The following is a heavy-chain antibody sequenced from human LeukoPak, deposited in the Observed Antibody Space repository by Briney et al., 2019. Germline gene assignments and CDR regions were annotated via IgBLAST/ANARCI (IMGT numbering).Heavy chain of an antibody. J-gene: IGHJ4*02. CDR2: ISYDGSNK. CDR3: AKGALGYGIDY. D-gene: IGHD3-22*01. V-gene: IGHV3-30*18. CDR1: GFTFSSYG. Sequence: GGSLRLSCAASGFTFSSYGMHWVRQAPGKGLEWVAVISYDGSNKYYADSVKGRFAISRDNFKNTLYLQMNSLRAEDTAVYYCAKGALGYGIDYWGQGTLVTVSS.